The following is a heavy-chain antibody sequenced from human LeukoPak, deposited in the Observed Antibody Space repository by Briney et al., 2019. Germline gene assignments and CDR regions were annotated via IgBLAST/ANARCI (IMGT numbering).Heavy chain of an antibody. CDR2: IWADGINK. Sequence: GGSLRLSCAASGFTFSSYGMNWVRQAPGKGLEWVALIWADGINKYYGDSVKGRFTISRDNSKNTLYLQMNSLRTEDTAVYYCAKDDPSGKVGCWGPGTLVTVSS. J-gene: IGHJ4*02. CDR1: GFTFSSYG. CDR3: AKDDPSGKVGC. V-gene: IGHV3-30*02.